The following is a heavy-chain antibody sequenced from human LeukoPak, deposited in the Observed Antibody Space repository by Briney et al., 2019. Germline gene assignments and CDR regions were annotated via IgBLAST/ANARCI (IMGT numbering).Heavy chain of an antibody. J-gene: IGHJ4*02. V-gene: IGHV3-64D*06. D-gene: IGHD4-17*01. CDR2: ISSNGGST. CDR1: GFTFSSYA. CDR3: VKDLYGDYPTYFDY. Sequence: GGSLRLSCSASGFTFSSYAMHWVRQAPGKGLEYVSAISSNGGSTYYADSVKGRFTISGDNSKNTLYLQMSSLRAEDTAVYYCVKDLYGDYPTYFDYWGQGTLVTVSS.